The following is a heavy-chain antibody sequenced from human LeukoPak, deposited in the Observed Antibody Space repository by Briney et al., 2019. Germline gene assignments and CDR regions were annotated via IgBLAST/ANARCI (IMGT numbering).Heavy chain of an antibody. CDR3: ARDPSSVPHSTKWAANYFDP. V-gene: IGHV3-30*14. D-gene: IGHD6-6*01. J-gene: IGHJ5*02. Sequence: GGSLRLSCAASGFSFRNSAMHWVRQAPGKGLEWLALISYDGSNHFYADSLEGRFTISRDNSKNTLYLQMKSLRPEDTAVYYCARDPSSVPHSTKWAANYFDPWGQGTPVTVSS. CDR1: GFSFRNSA. CDR2: ISYDGSNH.